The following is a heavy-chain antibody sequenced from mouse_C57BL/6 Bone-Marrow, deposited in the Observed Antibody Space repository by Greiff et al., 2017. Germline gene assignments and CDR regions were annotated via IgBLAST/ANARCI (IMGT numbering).Heavy chain of an antibody. J-gene: IGHJ4*01. CDR3: TTSVVATDYAMDY. Sequence: EVQLVESGAELVRPGASVKLSCTASGFNIKDDYMHWVKQRPEQGLEWIGWIDPENGDTEYASKFQGKATITADTSSNTAYLQLSSLTSEDTAVYYCTTSVVATDYAMDYWGQGTSVTVSS. CDR1: GFNIKDDY. CDR2: IDPENGDT. V-gene: IGHV14-4*01. D-gene: IGHD1-1*01.